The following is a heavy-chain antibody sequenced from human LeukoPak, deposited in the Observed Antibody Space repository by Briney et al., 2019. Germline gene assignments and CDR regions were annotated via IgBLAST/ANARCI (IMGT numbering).Heavy chain of an antibody. Sequence: ASVKVSCKASGYTFTGYYMHWVRQAPGQGLEWMGRINPNSGGTNYAQKFQGWVTMTRDTSISTAYMELSRLRSDDTAVYYCARGGQRVRYCSGGSCLTHDYWGQGTLVTVSS. CDR1: GYTFTGYY. J-gene: IGHJ4*02. CDR2: INPNSGGT. V-gene: IGHV1-2*04. CDR3: ARGGQRVRYCSGGSCLTHDY. D-gene: IGHD2-15*01.